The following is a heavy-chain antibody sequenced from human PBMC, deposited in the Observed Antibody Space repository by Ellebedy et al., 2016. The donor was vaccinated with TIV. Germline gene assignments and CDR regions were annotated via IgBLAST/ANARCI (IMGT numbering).Heavy chain of an antibody. J-gene: IGHJ3*02. CDR3: ALRGRLESIAADQVTI. Sequence: ASVKVSXXASGYTFTSYGISWVRQAPGQGLEWMGWISAYNGNTNYAQKLQGRVTMTTDTSTSTTYMELRSLRSDDTAVYYCALRGRLESIAADQVTIWGQGTMVTVSS. D-gene: IGHD6-13*01. CDR1: GYTFTSYG. CDR2: ISAYNGNT. V-gene: IGHV1-18*01.